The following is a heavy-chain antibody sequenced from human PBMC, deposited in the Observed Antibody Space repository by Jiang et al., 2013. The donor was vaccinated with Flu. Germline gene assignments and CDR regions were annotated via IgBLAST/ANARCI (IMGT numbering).Heavy chain of an antibody. CDR2: INAGNGYT. V-gene: IGHV1-3*01. Sequence: SGAEVKKPGASVKLSCKASGFTLTTYSLYWVRQAPGYRLEWVGSINAGNGYTKYSQKFQGRVTITWDRSASTAYMELSSLRSEDTAVYYCARRLDCSNGACYAFDHWGQGTQV. J-gene: IGHJ4*02. CDR3: ARRLDCSNGACYAFDH. D-gene: IGHD2-8*01. CDR1: GFTLTTYS.